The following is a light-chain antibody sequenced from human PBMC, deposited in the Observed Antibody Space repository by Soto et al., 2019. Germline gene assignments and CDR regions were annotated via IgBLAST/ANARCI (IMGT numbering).Light chain of an antibody. J-gene: IGLJ1*01. CDR2: EVV. CDR1: KNDVGFYDF. V-gene: IGLV2-8*01. Sequence: QSGLTKPPSAPGFPGQSVTISCTGTKNDVGFYDFVSWYQHHPGKAPRLIIYEVVQRPSGVPDRFSGSKSGNTASLTVSGLQAADEADYFCKSYAGSNTYVFGRGTKVTVL. CDR3: KSYAGSNTYV.